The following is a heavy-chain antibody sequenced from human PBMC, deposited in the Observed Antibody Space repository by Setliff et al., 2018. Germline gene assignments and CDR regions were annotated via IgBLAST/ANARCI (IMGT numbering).Heavy chain of an antibody. CDR3: ARTMYSSSWYGAFDI. CDR1: GGSISSGSYY. D-gene: IGHD6-13*01. V-gene: IGHV4-61*02. CDR2: IYSSGST. Sequence: SETLSLTCTVSGGSISSGSYYWSWIRQPAGKGLEWIGRIYSSGSTKYNPSLKSRVTISGDTSKNQFSLKLSSVTAADTAVYYCARTMYSSSWYGAFDIWGQGTMVTVSS. J-gene: IGHJ3*02.